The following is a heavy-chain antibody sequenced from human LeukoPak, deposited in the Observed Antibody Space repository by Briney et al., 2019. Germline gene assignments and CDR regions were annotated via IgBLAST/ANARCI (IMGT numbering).Heavy chain of an antibody. CDR2: VHYSGTT. V-gene: IGHV4-59*01. J-gene: IGHJ5*02. CDR1: GGSFSGYY. Sequence: SETLSLTCAVYGGSFSGYYWSWIRQPPGKGLEFIGYVHYSGTTNYNPSLRSRVTISIDTSRKHFFLKLESVTAADTAVYYCAREHCSGGSCYPRWFDPWGQGTLVTVSS. CDR3: AREHCSGGSCYPRWFDP. D-gene: IGHD2-15*01.